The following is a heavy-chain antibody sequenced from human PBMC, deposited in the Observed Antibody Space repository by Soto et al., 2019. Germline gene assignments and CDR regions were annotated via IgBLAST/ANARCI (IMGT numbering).Heavy chain of an antibody. J-gene: IGHJ6*02. CDR2: IIPIFGTA. Sequence: GASVKVSCKASGGTFSSYAISWVRQAPGQGLEWMGGIIPIFGTANYAQKLQGRVTITADESTSTAYMELSSLRSEDTAVYYCASGTPGLGPITMVRGVMYYYYGMDVWGQGTTVTVSS. CDR1: GGTFSSYA. CDR3: ASGTPGLGPITMVRGVMYYYYGMDV. D-gene: IGHD3-10*01. V-gene: IGHV1-69*13.